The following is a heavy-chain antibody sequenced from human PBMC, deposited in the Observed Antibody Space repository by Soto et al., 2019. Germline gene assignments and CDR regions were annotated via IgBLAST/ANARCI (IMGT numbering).Heavy chain of an antibody. D-gene: IGHD2-15*01. CDR2: IYYSGST. CDR1: GGSISSGGYY. J-gene: IGHJ4*02. Sequence: SETLSLTCTVSGGSISSGGYYWSWIRQHPGKGLEWIGYIYYSGSTYYNPSLKSRVTISVGTSKNQFSLKLSSVTAADTAVYYCARVRSGGSLDYWGQGTLVTVSS. CDR3: ARVRSGGSLDY. V-gene: IGHV4-31*03.